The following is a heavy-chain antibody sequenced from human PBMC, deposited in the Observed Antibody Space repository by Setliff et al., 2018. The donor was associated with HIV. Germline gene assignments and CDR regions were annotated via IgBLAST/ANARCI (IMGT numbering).Heavy chain of an antibody. CDR2: IYYSGST. V-gene: IGHV4-31*03. J-gene: IGHJ3*02. Sequence: KPSETLSLTCTVSGGSISSGGYYWSWIRQHPGKGLEWIGYIYYSGSTYYNPSLKSRVTISVDTSRNQFSLKLSSVTAADTAVYYCAKDLEYCGGPMCYSYDALDMWGQGTMVTVSS. CDR3: AKDLEYCGGPMCYSYDALDM. D-gene: IGHD2-21*01. CDR1: GGSISSGGYY.